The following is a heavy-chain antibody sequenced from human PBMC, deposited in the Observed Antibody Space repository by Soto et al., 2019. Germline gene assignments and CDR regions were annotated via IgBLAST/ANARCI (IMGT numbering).Heavy chain of an antibody. D-gene: IGHD2-2*01. CDR3: ARESLLGYCSSTSSSRKDYYCMDV. CDR1: GRSISSGDYY. V-gene: IGHV4-30-4*01. Sequence: SETLSLTCTVSGRSISSGDYYWRWIRQPPGKGLEWIGYIYYRGSTYYNPSLKRRVTISVDTSKKQFSLKLSPVTAVDTAGYYCARESLLGYCSSTSSSRKDYYCMDVWGQGTTVTVSS. CDR2: IYYRGST. J-gene: IGHJ6*02.